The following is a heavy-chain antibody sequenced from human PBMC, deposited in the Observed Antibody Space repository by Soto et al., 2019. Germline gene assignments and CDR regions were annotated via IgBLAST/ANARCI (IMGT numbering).Heavy chain of an antibody. D-gene: IGHD6-19*01. CDR3: ARINEVRIWGIPGIAVAGYYYYYYMDV. J-gene: IGHJ6*03. Sequence: GGSLRLSCAASGFTVSSNYMSWVRQAPGKGLEWVSVIYSGGSTYYADSVKGRFTISRDNSKNTLYLQMNSLRAEDTAVYYCARINEVRIWGIPGIAVAGYYYYYYMDVWGKGTTVTVSS. CDR1: GFTVSSNY. CDR2: IYSGGST. V-gene: IGHV3-66*01.